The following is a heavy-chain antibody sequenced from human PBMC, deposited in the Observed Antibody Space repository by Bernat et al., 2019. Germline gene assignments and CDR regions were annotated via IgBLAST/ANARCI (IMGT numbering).Heavy chain of an antibody. V-gene: IGHV4-39*01. Sequence: QLQLHESGPGLVKPSETLSLTCTVSGGSISSNNYYWGWIRQPPGKGLEWIASIYYSGTTYYNPSLKSRVTISVDTFKNQFSLKLSSVTAADTAVYYCARVYCSSTSCRFDYWGQGTLVTVSS. CDR3: ARVYCSSTSCRFDY. D-gene: IGHD2-2*01. J-gene: IGHJ4*02. CDR1: GGSISSNNYY. CDR2: IYYSGTT.